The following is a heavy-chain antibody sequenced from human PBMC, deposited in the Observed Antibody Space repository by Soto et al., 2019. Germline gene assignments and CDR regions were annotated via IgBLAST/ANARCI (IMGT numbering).Heavy chain of an antibody. V-gene: IGHV3-21*02. CDR2: ISTSGGYK. J-gene: IGHJ6*02. CDR1: GFNFNTYS. CDR3: AGERSALPGARDAMDV. Sequence: EVRLVESGGGLVKPGGSLRVSCAASGFNFNTYSMNWVRQAPGKGLEWVSFISTSGGYKYYADSVRGRFTISRGNAKKSVYLEMNSLTADDTAVYYCAGERSALPGARDAMDVWGQGTTGTVSS. D-gene: IGHD1-26*01.